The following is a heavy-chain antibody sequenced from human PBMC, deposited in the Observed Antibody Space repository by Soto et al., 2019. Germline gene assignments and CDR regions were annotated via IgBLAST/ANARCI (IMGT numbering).Heavy chain of an antibody. Sequence: EVHLVESGGGLVKPGGSLRLSCAASGFTFGNAWMNWFRQAPGKGLEWVGRIKSKIHGGTTDYAAPVRGRFTNSRDDSKNTLFLQMNSLKTEDAAVYYCTTVHFDVLTGSFDYWGQGTLVTVSS. V-gene: IGHV3-15*07. CDR2: IKSKIHGGTT. J-gene: IGHJ4*02. CDR3: TTVHFDVLTGSFDY. D-gene: IGHD3-9*01. CDR1: GFTFGNAW.